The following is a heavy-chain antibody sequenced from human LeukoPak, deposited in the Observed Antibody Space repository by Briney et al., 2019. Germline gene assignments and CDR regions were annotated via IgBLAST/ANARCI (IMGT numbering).Heavy chain of an antibody. CDR3: TTDLGTYYHGSQRLIPIDY. Sequence: GGSLRLSCVDSGFTFTNAWMSWVRQAPGKGLEWMGRIKSKTDGETTNYAEPVRGRFTISRDDSKSAVYLQMNSLKIEDTAVYYCTTDLGTYYHGSQRLIPIDYWGQGTLVTVSS. CDR2: IKSKTDGETT. D-gene: IGHD3-10*01. J-gene: IGHJ4*02. CDR1: GFTFTNAW. V-gene: IGHV3-15*06.